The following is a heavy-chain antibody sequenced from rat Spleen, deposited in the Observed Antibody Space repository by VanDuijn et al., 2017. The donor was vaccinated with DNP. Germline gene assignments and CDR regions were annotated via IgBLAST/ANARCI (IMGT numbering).Heavy chain of an antibody. CDR3: ARQWYFDL. Sequence: EVQLVESGGGLVQPGRSMKLSCAASGFTFSNYDMAWVRQAPTKGLEWVASISYDGRSTYYRDSVKGRFTISRDNAKSTLYLQMDSLRSEDTATYYCARQWYFDLWGPGTMVTVSS. CDR1: GFTFSNYD. V-gene: IGHV5-7*01. CDR2: ISYDGRST. J-gene: IGHJ1*01.